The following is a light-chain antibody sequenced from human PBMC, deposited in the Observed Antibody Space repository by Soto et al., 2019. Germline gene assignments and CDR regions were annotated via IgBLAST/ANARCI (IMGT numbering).Light chain of an antibody. CDR2: KAS. V-gene: IGKV1-5*03. J-gene: IGKJ1*01. CDR3: QQYNTYSWT. CDR1: QSISNR. Sequence: DIQMTQFPSTLSASVGDRVTITCRVSQSISNRLAWFQQKSGEAPNLLIHKASSLESGVPSRFSGSGSGTEFTLTISSLQPDDFATYYCQQYNTYSWTFGQGTKVDIK.